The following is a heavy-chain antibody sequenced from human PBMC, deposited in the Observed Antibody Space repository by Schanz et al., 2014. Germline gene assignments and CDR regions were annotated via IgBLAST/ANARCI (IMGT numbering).Heavy chain of an antibody. CDR3: ARDGGRDGSNLPFDV. Sequence: EVQLVESGGGLIQPGGSLRLSCAVSGFTVNTNYMSWVRQAPGKGLEWISSMYINSGSTQYADSVKGRFIISRDSSKKAIFLKMHNLRAEGPSVYFCARDGGRDGSNLPFDVWGQGTLVTVSS. J-gene: IGHJ3*01. V-gene: IGHV3-53*01. CDR2: MYINSGST. D-gene: IGHD2-15*01. CDR1: GFTVNTNY.